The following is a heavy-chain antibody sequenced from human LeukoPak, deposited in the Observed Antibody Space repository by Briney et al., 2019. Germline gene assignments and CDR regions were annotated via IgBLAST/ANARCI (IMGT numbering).Heavy chain of an antibody. D-gene: IGHD1-26*01. J-gene: IGHJ3*02. CDR1: GYTFTGYY. CDR2: INPNSGGT. Sequence: ASVKVSCKASGYTFTGYYMHWVRQAPGQGLEWMGWINPNSGGTNYAQKFQGRVTMTRDTSISTAYMELSRLRSDDTAVYYCARDSGGSYVEAFDIWGQGTMVTVSS. V-gene: IGHV1-2*02. CDR3: ARDSGGSYVEAFDI.